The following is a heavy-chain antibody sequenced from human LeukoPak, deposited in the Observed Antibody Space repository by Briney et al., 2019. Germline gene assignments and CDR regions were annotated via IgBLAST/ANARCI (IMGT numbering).Heavy chain of an antibody. CDR1: RGTFSSYA. Sequence: SVKVSCKASRGTFSSYAISWVRQAPGQGLEWMGGIIPIFGTANYAQKFQGRVTITADESTSTAYMELSSLRSEDTAVYYCATATYCGGDCYSVVVAFDIWGQGTMVTVSS. J-gene: IGHJ3*02. CDR2: IIPIFGTA. D-gene: IGHD2-21*02. V-gene: IGHV1-69*13. CDR3: ATATYCGGDCYSVVVAFDI.